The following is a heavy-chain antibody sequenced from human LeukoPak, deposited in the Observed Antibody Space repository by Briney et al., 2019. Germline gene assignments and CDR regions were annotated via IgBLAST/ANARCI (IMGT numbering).Heavy chain of an antibody. J-gene: IGHJ4*02. CDR1: GGSISSSSYY. Sequence: SETLSLTCTVSGGSISSSSYYWGWIRQPPGKGLEWIGSIYYSGSTYYNPSLKSRVTISVDTSKNQFSLKLSSVTAADTAVYYCARHIFNSPFDYWGQGTLVTVSS. CDR3: ARHIFNSPFDY. V-gene: IGHV4-39*01. CDR2: IYYSGST.